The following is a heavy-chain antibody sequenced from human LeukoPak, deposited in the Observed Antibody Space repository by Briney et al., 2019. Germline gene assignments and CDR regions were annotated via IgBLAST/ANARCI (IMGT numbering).Heavy chain of an antibody. CDR3: AREGSSGYEGLYFDY. Sequence: ASVKVSCKASGYTFTGYYMHWVRQAPGQGLEWMGWINPNSGGTNYAQKFQGRVTMTRATSTSTAYMELSRLRSDDTAVYYCAREGSSGYEGLYFDYWGQGTLVTVSS. CDR2: INPNSGGT. D-gene: IGHD5-12*01. J-gene: IGHJ4*02. CDR1: GYTFTGYY. V-gene: IGHV1-2*02.